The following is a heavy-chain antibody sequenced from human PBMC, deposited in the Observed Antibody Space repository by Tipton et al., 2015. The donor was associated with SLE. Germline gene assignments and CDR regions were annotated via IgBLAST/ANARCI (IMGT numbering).Heavy chain of an antibody. CDR3: ARPRSRFYSDTNGYSLDY. J-gene: IGHJ4*02. V-gene: IGHV1-69*09. CDR2: ITPMLDIG. D-gene: IGHD3-22*01. Sequence: QVQLVQSGPEVKKPGSSVKVSCKASGGTFNSYAISWVRQAPGQGLEWMGGITPMLDIGKVAQNFQGRVTITTDKSTSTAYLELSSLRSEDTAVYYCARPRSRFYSDTNGYSLDYWGQGTLVTVS. CDR1: GGTFNSYA.